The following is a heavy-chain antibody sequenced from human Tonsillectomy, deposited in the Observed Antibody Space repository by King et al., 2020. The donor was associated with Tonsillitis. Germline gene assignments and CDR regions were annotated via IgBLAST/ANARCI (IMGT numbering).Heavy chain of an antibody. J-gene: IGHJ6*02. V-gene: IGHV1-46*01. Sequence: QLVQSGAEVKKPGASVKVSCKASGYTFTSYYMHWVRQAPGQGLEWMGIINPSGGSTRYTQKFQGRVTMTRDTSTSTVYMALSSLRSEDTAVYYCARDRVVVVAYYYYGMDVWGQGTTVTVSS. D-gene: IGHD2-15*01. CDR2: INPSGGST. CDR3: ARDRVVVVAYYYYGMDV. CDR1: GYTFTSYY.